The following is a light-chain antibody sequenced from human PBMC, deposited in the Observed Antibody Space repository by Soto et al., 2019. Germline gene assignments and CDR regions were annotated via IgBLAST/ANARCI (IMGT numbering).Light chain of an antibody. CDR2: DAS. V-gene: IGKV3-11*01. CDR1: QSIDTY. J-gene: IGKJ4*01. Sequence: EIVLTQSPGTLSLSPGERATLSCRASQSIDTYLAWYQQKPGQAPRLLIYDASDRATGIPARFSGSGSGTAFTLTISGLEPEDFALYYCQQRYNWPLTFGGGTKVDIK. CDR3: QQRYNWPLT.